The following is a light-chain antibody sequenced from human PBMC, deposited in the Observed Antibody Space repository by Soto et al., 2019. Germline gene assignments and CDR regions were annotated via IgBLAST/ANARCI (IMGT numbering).Light chain of an antibody. V-gene: IGLV2-8*01. CDR1: SSDVGGYNY. Sequence: QSVLTQPPSASGSPGQSVTISCTGTSSDVGGYNYVSWYQQHLGKAPKLMIYEVSKRPSGVPDRSSGSKSGNMASLTVSGLQAEDEADYYCSSYAGSNNYVFGTGTKVTVL. CDR3: SSYAGSNNYV. J-gene: IGLJ1*01. CDR2: EVS.